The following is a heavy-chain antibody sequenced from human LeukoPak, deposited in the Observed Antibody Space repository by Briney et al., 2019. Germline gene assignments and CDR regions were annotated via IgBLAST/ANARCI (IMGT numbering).Heavy chain of an antibody. J-gene: IGHJ4*02. Sequence: SETLSLTCTVSGGSISSSSYYWGWIRQPPGKGLEWIGSIYYSGSTYYNPSLKSRVTISVDTSKNQFSLKLSSVTAADTAVYYCARGGYMIRYRYYFDYWGQGTLVTVSS. V-gene: IGHV4-39*01. CDR1: GGSISSSSYY. CDR2: IYYSGST. CDR3: ARGGYMIRYRYYFDY. D-gene: IGHD3-22*01.